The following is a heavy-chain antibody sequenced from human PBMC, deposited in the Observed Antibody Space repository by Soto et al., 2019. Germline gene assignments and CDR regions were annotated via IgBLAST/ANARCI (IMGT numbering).Heavy chain of an antibody. CDR3: ARAGCDGGTCYTLVGLRYGMDV. V-gene: IGHV3-30-3*01. Sequence: QGQLVESGGGVVQPGRSLRLSCAASGFTFSNYAMYWVRQAPGKGLEWVAVISYDGNNKYYADSVKGRFTISRDNSKNTLYLQMNSLRAEDTAVYYCARAGCDGGTCYTLVGLRYGMDVWGQGTTVTVSS. CDR1: GFTFSNYA. J-gene: IGHJ6*02. CDR2: ISYDGNNK. D-gene: IGHD2-15*01.